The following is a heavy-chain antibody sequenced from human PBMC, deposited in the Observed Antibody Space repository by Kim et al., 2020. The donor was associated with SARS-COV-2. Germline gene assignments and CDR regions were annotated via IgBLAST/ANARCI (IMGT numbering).Heavy chain of an antibody. CDR2: ISYDGSNK. D-gene: IGHD1-1*01. J-gene: IGHJ6*03. CDR1: GFTFSSYA. Sequence: GRSLRLSCAASGFTFSSYAMHWVRQAPGKGLEWVAVISYDGSNKYYADSVKGRFTISRDNSKNTLYLQMNSLRAEDTAVYYCARGTPHMDVWGKGTTVTVSS. CDR3: ARGTPHMDV. V-gene: IGHV3-30*04.